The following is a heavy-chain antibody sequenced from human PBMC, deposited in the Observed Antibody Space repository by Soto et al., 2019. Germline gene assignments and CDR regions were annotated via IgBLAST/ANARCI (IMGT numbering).Heavy chain of an antibody. CDR1: GGTFSSYA. D-gene: IGHD1-26*01. J-gene: IGHJ6*02. V-gene: IGHV1-69*13. CDR3: ARSIVGAASGDYYYYYGMDV. CDR2: IIPIFGTA. Sequence: GASVKVSCKASGGTFSSYAISWVRQAPGQGLEWMGGIIPIFGTANYAQKFQGRVTITADESTSTAYMELSSLRAEDTAVYYCARSIVGAASGDYYYYYGMDVWGQGTTVTVSS.